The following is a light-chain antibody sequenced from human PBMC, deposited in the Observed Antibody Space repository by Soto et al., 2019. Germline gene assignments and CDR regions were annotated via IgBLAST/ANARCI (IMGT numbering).Light chain of an antibody. Sequence: DIQMTQSPSSLSASVGDRVTITCRASQSISSYLNWYQQKPGKAPKLLIYAASSLLSGVPSRFSGSGSGTDFTLTISSLQREDIATYYCQQSYGTPLTFGGGTKVEIK. V-gene: IGKV1-39*01. CDR1: QSISSY. CDR2: AAS. CDR3: QQSYGTPLT. J-gene: IGKJ4*01.